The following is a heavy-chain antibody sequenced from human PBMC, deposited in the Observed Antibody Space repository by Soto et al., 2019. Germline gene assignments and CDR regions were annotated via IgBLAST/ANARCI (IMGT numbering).Heavy chain of an antibody. D-gene: IGHD4-4*01. CDR1: GFTFSSYG. CDR3: AKRTTLTPRDFDY. J-gene: IGHJ4*02. Sequence: QVQLVESGGGVVQPGRSLRLSCAASGFTFSSYGMHWVRQAPGKGLEWVAVISYDGSNKYYADSVKGRFTISRDNSKNTLYPQMNSLRAEDTAVDYCAKRTTLTPRDFDYWGQGTLVTVSS. CDR2: ISYDGSNK. V-gene: IGHV3-30*18.